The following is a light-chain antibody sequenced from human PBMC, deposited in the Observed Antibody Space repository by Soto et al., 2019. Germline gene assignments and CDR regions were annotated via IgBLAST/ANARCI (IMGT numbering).Light chain of an antibody. CDR3: SSYAGIRTFV. CDR2: EDT. V-gene: IGLV2-23*01. J-gene: IGLJ1*01. Sequence: QSVLTQPASVSGSPGQSIAISCTGTNSNVSNYNLVSWFQQHPGKAPKLIIYEDTRRPSGVSHRFSGSKSGNTASLTISGLQAEDEAHYYCSSYAGIRTFVFGTGTKVTVL. CDR1: NSNVSNYNL.